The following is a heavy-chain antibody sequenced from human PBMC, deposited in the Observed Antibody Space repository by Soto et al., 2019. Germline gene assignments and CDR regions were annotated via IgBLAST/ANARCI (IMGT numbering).Heavy chain of an antibody. CDR2: ISSSSSYI. CDR1: GFTFSSYS. Sequence: EVQLVESGGGLVKPGGSLRLSCAASGFTFSSYSMNWVRQAPGKGLEWVSSISSSSSYIYYADSVKGRFTISRDNAKNSLYLQLSSLRAEDTAVYYCARCISSRWYVDYYYYNMDVWVKGTTVTVSS. CDR3: ARCISSRWYVDYYYYNMDV. V-gene: IGHV3-21*01. D-gene: IGHD6-13*01. J-gene: IGHJ6*03.